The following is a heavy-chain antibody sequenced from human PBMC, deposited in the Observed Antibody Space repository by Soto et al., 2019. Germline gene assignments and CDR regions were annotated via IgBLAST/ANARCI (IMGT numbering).Heavy chain of an antibody. CDR2: IIDSGGST. V-gene: IGHV3-23*01. J-gene: IGHJ6*02. CDR3: AKGRSYYYYYGVDV. CDR1: GFTFSTYV. Sequence: GGSLRLSCAASGFTFSTYVMNWVRQAPGKGLEWVSDIIDSGGSTYYADSVKGRFTISRDNSKSTLYLQMNSLRAEDTALYYCAKGRSYYYYYGVDVWGQGTTVTVSS.